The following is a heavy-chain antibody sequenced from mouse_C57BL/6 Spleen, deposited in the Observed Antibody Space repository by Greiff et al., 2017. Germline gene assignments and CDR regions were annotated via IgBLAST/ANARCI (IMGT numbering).Heavy chain of an antibody. J-gene: IGHJ2*01. CDR1: GFTFSDYG. CDR3: ARNFFITTVVDSLGY. Sequence: EVQRVESGGGLVKPGGSLKLSCAASGFTFSDYGMHWVRQAPEQGLEWVAYISSGSSTIYYADTVKGRFTISRDNAKNTLFLQMTSLRSEDTAMYYCARNFFITTVVDSLGYWGQGTTLTVSS. D-gene: IGHD1-1*01. CDR2: ISSGSSTI. V-gene: IGHV5-17*01.